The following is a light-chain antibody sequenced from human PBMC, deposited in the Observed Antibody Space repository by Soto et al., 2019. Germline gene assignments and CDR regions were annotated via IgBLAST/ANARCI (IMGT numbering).Light chain of an antibody. CDR2: DVS. J-gene: IGLJ1*01. Sequence: TLTQPASVSGSPGQSITISCTGASSDVGGYNYVSWCQQHPGKAPKLMIYDVSNRPSGVSNRFSGSKSGNTASLTISGHQAEDEADYYCSSYTSSSTLDNVFGTGTKVTVL. CDR1: SSDVGGYNY. CDR3: SSYTSSSTLDNV. V-gene: IGLV2-14*01.